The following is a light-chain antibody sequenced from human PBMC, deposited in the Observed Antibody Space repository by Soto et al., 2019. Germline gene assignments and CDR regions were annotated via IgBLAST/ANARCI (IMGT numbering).Light chain of an antibody. CDR3: AAWDDSLNGYVV. CDR1: SSNIGSNT. CDR2: SND. J-gene: IGLJ2*01. V-gene: IGLV1-44*01. Sequence: QSVLTQPPSASGTPGQRVTISCSGSSSNIGSNTVNWYQQPPGTAPKLLIYSNDQRPSGVPDRFSGSKSGTSASLAISGLQSEDEADYYCAAWDDSLNGYVVFGGGTQLTVL.